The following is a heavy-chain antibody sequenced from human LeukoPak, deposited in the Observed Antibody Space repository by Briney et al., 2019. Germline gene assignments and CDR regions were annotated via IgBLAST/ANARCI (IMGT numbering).Heavy chain of an antibody. CDR2: ISYDGSNK. D-gene: IGHD2-2*02. J-gene: IGHJ4*02. CDR1: GFTFSSYA. CDR3: ARGQVWYQLLYDYFDY. V-gene: IGHV3-30-3*01. Sequence: GGSLRLSCAASGFTFSSYAMHWVRQAPGKGLEWVAVISYDGSNKYYADSVKGRFTISRDNSKNTLYLQMNSLRAEDTAVYYCARGQVWYQLLYDYFDYWGQGTLVTVSS.